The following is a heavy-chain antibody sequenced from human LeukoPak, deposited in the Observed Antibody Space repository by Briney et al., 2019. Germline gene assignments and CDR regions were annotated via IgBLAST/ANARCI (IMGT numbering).Heavy chain of an antibody. CDR1: GYTFTSYG. J-gene: IGHJ4*02. V-gene: IGHV1-18*01. Sequence: ASVKVSCKASGYTFTSYGISWVRQAPGQGLEWMGWISAYNGNTNYAQKLQGRVTMTTDTSTSTPYMELRRLRSDDTAVYYCARGKSSLSFFDYWGQGTMVTVSS. D-gene: IGHD2-15*01. CDR2: ISAYNGNT. CDR3: ARGKSSLSFFDY.